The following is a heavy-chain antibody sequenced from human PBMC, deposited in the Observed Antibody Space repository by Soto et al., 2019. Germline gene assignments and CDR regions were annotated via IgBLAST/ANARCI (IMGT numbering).Heavy chain of an antibody. CDR2: INHSGST. Sequence: SETLSLSCAVYGGSFSGYYWNWIRQPPGKGLEWIGEINHSGSTNYNPSLKSRVTISVDTSKNQFSLKPSSVTAADTAVYYCARGRGRYAYWGQGTLVTVSS. D-gene: IGHD1-26*01. V-gene: IGHV4-34*01. CDR3: ARGRGRYAY. CDR1: GGSFSGYY. J-gene: IGHJ4*02.